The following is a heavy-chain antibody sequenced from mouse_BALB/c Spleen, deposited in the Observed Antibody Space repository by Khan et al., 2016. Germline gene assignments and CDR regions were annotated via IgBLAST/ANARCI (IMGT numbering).Heavy chain of an antibody. D-gene: IGHD2-14*01. CDR1: GYTFTSYW. CDR2: IDPSNSET. CDR3: ARGGRDYYRYDKKMAY. Sequence: QVQLKESGPELVRPGASVKMSCKASGYTFTSYWMHWVKQRPGQGLEWIGMIDPSNSETRLNQKFKDKATLNVAKSSNTAYMQLSSLTSEDSAVYYCARGGRDYYRYDKKMAYWGQGTLVTVSA. V-gene: IGHV1S127*01. J-gene: IGHJ3*01.